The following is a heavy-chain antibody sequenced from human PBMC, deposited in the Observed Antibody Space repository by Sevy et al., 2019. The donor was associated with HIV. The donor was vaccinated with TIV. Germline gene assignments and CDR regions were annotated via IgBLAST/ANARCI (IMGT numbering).Heavy chain of an antibody. D-gene: IGHD3-3*01. Sequence: VSVKVSCKASGYTFTGYYMHWVRQAPGQGLEWMGWINPNSGGTNYAQKFQGRVTMTRDTSISTAYMELSRLRSDDTAVYYCARAGNYDFWSGYYHGMDVWGQGTTVTVSS. CDR1: GYTFTGYY. V-gene: IGHV1-2*02. CDR2: INPNSGGT. J-gene: IGHJ6*02. CDR3: ARAGNYDFWSGYYHGMDV.